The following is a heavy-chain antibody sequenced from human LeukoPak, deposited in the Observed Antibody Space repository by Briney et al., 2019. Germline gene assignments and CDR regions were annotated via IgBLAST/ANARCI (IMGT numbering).Heavy chain of an antibody. D-gene: IGHD4-17*01. CDR2: INPDGSTT. J-gene: IGHJ4*02. V-gene: IGHV3-74*01. CDR1: GFTFSSYG. CDR3: ARGRYGDYH. Sequence: PGGSLRLSCAASGFTFSSYGMHWVRQAPGKGLVWVSGINPDGSTTTYADSVKGRFTISRENAKSTLYLHMNILRVEDTAVYYCARGRYGDYHWGQGILVTVSS.